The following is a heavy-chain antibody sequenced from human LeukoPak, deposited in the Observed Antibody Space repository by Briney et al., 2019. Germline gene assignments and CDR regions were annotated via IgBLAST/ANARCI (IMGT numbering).Heavy chain of an antibody. CDR3: ASARMEDYYYYMDV. D-gene: IGHD1-1*01. J-gene: IGHJ6*03. CDR1: GGTFSSYA. Sequence: SVKVSCKASGGTFSSYAISWVRQAPGQGLEWMGGIIPIFGTANYAQKFQGRVTITTDESTSTVYMELSSLRAEDTAVYYCASARMEDYYYYMDVWGKGTTVTVSS. CDR2: IIPIFGTA. V-gene: IGHV1-69*05.